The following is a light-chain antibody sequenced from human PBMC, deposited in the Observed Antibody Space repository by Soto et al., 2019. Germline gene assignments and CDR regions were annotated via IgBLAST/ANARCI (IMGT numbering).Light chain of an antibody. J-gene: IGKJ1*01. CDR3: QQYSDWPPWT. CDR1: QSISNW. Sequence: DIQMTQAPSTPASSVGDRVTIACRASQSISNWLAWYQQRPGKAPKLLIYKASTLESGVPSRFSGSGFGTEFTLTISSLQSEDFAVYYCQQYSDWPPWTFGQGTKVDI. V-gene: IGKV1-5*03. CDR2: KAS.